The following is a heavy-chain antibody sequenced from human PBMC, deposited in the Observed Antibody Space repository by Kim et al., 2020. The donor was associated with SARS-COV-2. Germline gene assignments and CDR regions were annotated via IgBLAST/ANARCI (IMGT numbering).Heavy chain of an antibody. CDR1: GFTVSSNY. J-gene: IGHJ6*02. D-gene: IGHD6-6*01. CDR3: ARDRSSSFPLLGYYYGMDV. CDR2: IYSGGST. Sequence: GGSLRLSCAASGFTVSSNYMSWVRQAPGKGLEWVSVIYSGGSTYYADSVKGRFTISRDNSKNTLYLQMNSLRAEDTAVYYCARDRSSSFPLLGYYYGMDVWGQGTTVTVSS. V-gene: IGHV3-66*01.